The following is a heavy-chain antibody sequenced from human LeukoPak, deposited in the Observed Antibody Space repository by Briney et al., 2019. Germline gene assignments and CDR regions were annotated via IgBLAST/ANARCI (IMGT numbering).Heavy chain of an antibody. V-gene: IGHV4-39*07. J-gene: IGHJ5*02. Sequence: SETLSLTCTVSGGSISSSSYYWGWIRQPPGKGLEWIGEINHSGSTNYDPSLKSRVTISIDTSKNQFSLKLSSVTAADTAVFYCARYSSVYNWFDPWGQGTLVTVSS. CDR1: GGSISSSSYY. CDR3: ARYSSVYNWFDP. CDR2: INHSGST. D-gene: IGHD3-22*01.